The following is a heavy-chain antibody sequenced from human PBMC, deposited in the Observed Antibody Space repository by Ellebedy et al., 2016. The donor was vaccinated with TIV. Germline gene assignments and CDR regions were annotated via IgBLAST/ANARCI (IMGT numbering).Heavy chain of an antibody. CDR3: ARGSGRPIYYGMDV. J-gene: IGHJ6*02. Sequence: LRLSXAVSGGSISSGGYSWSWIRQPPGKGLEWIGYIYHSGSTYYNPSLKSRVTISVDRSKNQFSLKLSSVTAADTAVYYCARGSGRPIYYGMDVWGQGTTVTVSS. D-gene: IGHD3-10*01. CDR2: IYHSGST. V-gene: IGHV4-30-2*01. CDR1: GGSISSGGYS.